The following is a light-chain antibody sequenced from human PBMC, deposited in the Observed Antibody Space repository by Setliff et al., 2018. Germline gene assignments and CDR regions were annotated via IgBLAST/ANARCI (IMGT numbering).Light chain of an antibody. J-gene: IGLJ1*01. V-gene: IGLV2-14*03. Sequence: QSALAQPASVSGSPGQSITISCSGTSRNVGSYDFVSWYQQLPGKAPKLIIHDVTNRPSGVSNRFSGSKAGNTASLTISGLQAEDEADYYCSAYTSSSTYVFGTGTKVTVL. CDR1: SRNVGSYDF. CDR3: SAYTSSSTYV. CDR2: DVT.